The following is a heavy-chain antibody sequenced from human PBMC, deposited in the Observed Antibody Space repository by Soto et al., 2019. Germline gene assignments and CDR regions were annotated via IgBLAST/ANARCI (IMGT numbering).Heavy chain of an antibody. J-gene: IGHJ6*02. CDR1: GFTVSSNY. Sequence: GGSLRLSCAASGFTVSSNYMSWVRQAPGKGLEWVSVIYSGSSTYYADSVKGRFTISRDNSKNTLYLQMNSLRAEDTAVYYCAGYQLAAAQEYYYYYGMDVWGQGTTLTVSS. V-gene: IGHV3-53*01. CDR2: IYSGSST. D-gene: IGHD6-13*01. CDR3: AGYQLAAAQEYYYYYGMDV.